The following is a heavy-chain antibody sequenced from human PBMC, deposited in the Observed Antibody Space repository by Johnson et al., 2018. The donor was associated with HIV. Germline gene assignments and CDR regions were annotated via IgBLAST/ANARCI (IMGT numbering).Heavy chain of an antibody. CDR1: GFSFSDYY. CDR3: ARGAGEAYGGNFRDAFDI. D-gene: IGHD4-23*01. Sequence: VQLVESGGGWVKPGGSLRLSCAASGFSFSDYYMSWIRQAPGKGLEWVSVIYSGGRTYYADSVKGRFTISRDNSKNTLYLQMDGLRPEDTAVYYCARGAGEAYGGNFRDAFDIWGQGTMVTVSS. CDR2: IYSGGRT. J-gene: IGHJ3*02. V-gene: IGHV3-66*01.